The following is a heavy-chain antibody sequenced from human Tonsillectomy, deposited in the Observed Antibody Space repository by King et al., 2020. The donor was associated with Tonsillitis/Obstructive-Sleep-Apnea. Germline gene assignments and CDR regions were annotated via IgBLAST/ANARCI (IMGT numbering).Heavy chain of an antibody. CDR1: RYTFTSYY. D-gene: IGHD3-10*01. V-gene: IGHV1-46*01. CDR2: INPSGGST. Sequence: QLVQSGAEVKKPGASVKVSCKASRYTFTSYYMHWVRQAPGQGLEWMGIINPSGGSTSYAQKFRGRVTMTRVTSTSTVYMELSSLRSEDTAVYYCAKDRLGMSGGYGDYYYYMDVWGKGTTVTVSS. CDR3: AKDRLGMSGGYGDYYYYMDV. J-gene: IGHJ6*03.